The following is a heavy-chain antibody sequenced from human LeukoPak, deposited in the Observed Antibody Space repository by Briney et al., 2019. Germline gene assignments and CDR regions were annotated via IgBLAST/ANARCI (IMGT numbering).Heavy chain of an antibody. J-gene: IGHJ6*03. Sequence: GGSLRLSCAASGFTSSSYSMNWVRQAPGKGLEWVSSISSSSSYIYYADSVKGRFTISRDNAKNSLYLQMNSLRAEDTAVYYCARVREVAARDVYYYMDVWGKGTTVTVSS. CDR1: GFTSSSYS. CDR2: ISSSSSYI. CDR3: ARVREVAARDVYYYMDV. D-gene: IGHD6-6*01. V-gene: IGHV3-21*01.